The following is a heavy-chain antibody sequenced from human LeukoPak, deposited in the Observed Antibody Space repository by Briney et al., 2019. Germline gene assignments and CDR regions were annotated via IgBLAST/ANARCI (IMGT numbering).Heavy chain of an antibody. Sequence: ASVKVSCKASGYTFTSYAMHWVRQAPGQRLEWMGWINAGNGNTKYSQKFQGRVTITRGTSASTAYMELSSLRSEDTAVYYCARDYDYVWGSYRDLPPHAFDIWGQGTMVTVSS. CDR3: ARDYDYVWGSYRDLPPHAFDI. D-gene: IGHD3-16*02. CDR1: GYTFTSYA. J-gene: IGHJ3*02. V-gene: IGHV1-3*01. CDR2: INAGNGNT.